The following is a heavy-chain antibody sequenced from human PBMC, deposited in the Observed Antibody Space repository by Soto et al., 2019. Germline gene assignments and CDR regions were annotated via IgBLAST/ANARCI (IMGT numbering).Heavy chain of an antibody. CDR1: GFTLSRYW. D-gene: IGHD3-16*01. J-gene: IGHJ6*02. CDR2: IKQDGSEK. Sequence: GGSLRLSCAASGFTLSRYWMTWVRQAPGKGLEWVANIKQDGSEKYYVDSVKGRFTISRDNAKNSLYLQMNSLRAEDTAVDYCARRIMNTAVYYYYGMDVWGQGTTVTVSS. CDR3: ARRIMNTAVYYYYGMDV. V-gene: IGHV3-7*01.